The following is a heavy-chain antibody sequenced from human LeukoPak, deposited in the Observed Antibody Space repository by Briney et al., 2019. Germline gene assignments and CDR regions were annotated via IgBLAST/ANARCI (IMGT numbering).Heavy chain of an antibody. CDR3: AANGFGEEGYWFDP. J-gene: IGHJ5*02. CDR1: GGTFSSYA. Sequence: ASVKVSCKASGGTFSSYAVSRVRQAPGQGLEWMGGIIPIFGTANYAQKFQGRVTITADESTSTAYMELSSLRSEDTAVYYCAANGFGEEGYWFDPWGQGTLVTVSS. V-gene: IGHV1-69*13. CDR2: IIPIFGTA. D-gene: IGHD3-10*01.